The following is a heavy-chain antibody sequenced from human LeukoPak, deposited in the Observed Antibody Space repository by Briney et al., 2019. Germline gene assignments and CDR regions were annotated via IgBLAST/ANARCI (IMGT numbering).Heavy chain of an antibody. D-gene: IGHD3-22*01. CDR1: GYTFTGYY. V-gene: IGHV1-2*06. CDR3: ARDGKYYYDSSGYPLDY. Sequence: GASVKVSCKASGYTFTGYYMHWVRQAPGQGLEWMGRINPNSGGTNYAQKFQGRVTMTRDTSISTAYMELSRLRSDDTAVYYCARDGKYYYDSSGYPLDYWGQGTLVTVSS. CDR2: INPNSGGT. J-gene: IGHJ4*02.